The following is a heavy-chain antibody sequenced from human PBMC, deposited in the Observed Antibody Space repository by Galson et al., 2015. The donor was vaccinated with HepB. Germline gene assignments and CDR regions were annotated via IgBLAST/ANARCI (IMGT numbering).Heavy chain of an antibody. CDR2: ISYDGSKK. D-gene: IGHD1-26*01. CDR1: GFTVSIYA. V-gene: IGHV3-30*09. CDR3: ARGDVSDYVPTPFDS. Sequence: SLRLSCAAPGFTVSIYAMHWVRQAPGKGLEWGGVISYDGSKKYYADSVKGRFAISRDNSKNTLYLQMDSLRVEDTAVYYCARGDVSDYVPTPFDSWGQGTLVTVSS. J-gene: IGHJ4*02.